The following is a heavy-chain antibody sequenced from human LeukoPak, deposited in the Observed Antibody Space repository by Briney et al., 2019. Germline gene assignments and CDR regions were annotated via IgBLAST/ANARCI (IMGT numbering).Heavy chain of an antibody. CDR1: GFTVSSNY. Sequence: PGGSLRLSCAASGFTVSSNYMTWVRQAPGKGLEWVSVIYSGGSTYYADSVKGRFTISRDTSKNTLYLQMNSLRAEDTAVYYCAREDRITIFGVTPRGAFDIWGQGAMVTVSS. CDR3: AREDRITIFGVTPRGAFDI. D-gene: IGHD3-3*01. J-gene: IGHJ3*02. V-gene: IGHV3-66*01. CDR2: IYSGGST.